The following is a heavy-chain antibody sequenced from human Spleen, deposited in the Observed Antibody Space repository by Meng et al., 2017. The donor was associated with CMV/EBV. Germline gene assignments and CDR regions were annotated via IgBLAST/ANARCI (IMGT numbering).Heavy chain of an antibody. J-gene: IGHJ4*02. CDR2: ISAYNGNT. Sequence: ASVKVSCKASGYIFTSYGISWVRQAPGQGLEWMGWISAYNGNTNYAQKFQDRVTMTTDTSTSTAYLELRSLRSDDTPVYYCARDEAEYCSGLMCLDNRNDYWGQGTLVTVSS. CDR1: GYIFTSYG. V-gene: IGHV1-18*01. D-gene: IGHD2-15*01. CDR3: ARDEAEYCSGLMCLDNRNDY.